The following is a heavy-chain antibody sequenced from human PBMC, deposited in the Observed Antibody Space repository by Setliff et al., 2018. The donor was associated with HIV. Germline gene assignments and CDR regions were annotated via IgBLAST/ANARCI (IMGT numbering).Heavy chain of an antibody. CDR3: ARWELYYYYMDV. Sequence: GSLRLSCAASGFTFTSYWMIWIRQPPGKGLEWIGEINHSGSTNYNPSLKSRVTISVDTSKNQFSLKLSSVTAADTAVYYCARWELYYYYMDVWGKGTTVTVSS. CDR2: INHSGST. D-gene: IGHD1-26*01. V-gene: IGHV4-34*01. J-gene: IGHJ6*03. CDR1: GFTFTSYW.